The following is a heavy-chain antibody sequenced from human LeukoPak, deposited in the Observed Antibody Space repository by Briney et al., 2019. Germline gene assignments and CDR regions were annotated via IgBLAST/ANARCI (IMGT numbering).Heavy chain of an antibody. V-gene: IGHV4-34*01. CDR2: IDKSGTT. Sequence: SETLSLTCVVNGGSFSGNYWSWIRPPPGKGLEWIGEIDKSGTTNYNTSLKSRVAISIDTSKKQFSLTLTSMTAADTAVYYCARVPHYYFGYGYFDTWGQGTRVTVSS. J-gene: IGHJ4*02. CDR1: GGSFSGNY. D-gene: IGHD3/OR15-3a*01. CDR3: ARVPHYYFGYGYFDT.